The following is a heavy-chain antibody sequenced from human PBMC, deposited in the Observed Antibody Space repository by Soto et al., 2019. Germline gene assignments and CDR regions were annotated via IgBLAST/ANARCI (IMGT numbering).Heavy chain of an antibody. CDR1: RGSVYSGRYY. CDR2: IYYSGST. J-gene: IGHJ4*01. CDR3: ARVLRFLEWPHRGCYFDY. D-gene: IGHD3-3*01. Sequence: TTSLTCTVSRGSVYSGRYYWSRQRPPPGKGLEWIGYIYYSGSTNYNPSLKSRVTISVDTSKNQFSLKLSSVTAADTAVDYCARVLRFLEWPHRGCYFDYWCHVTRVTV. V-gene: IGHV4-61*01.